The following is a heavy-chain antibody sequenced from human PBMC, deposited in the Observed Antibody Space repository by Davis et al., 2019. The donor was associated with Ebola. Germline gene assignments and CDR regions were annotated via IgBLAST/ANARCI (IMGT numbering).Heavy chain of an antibody. Sequence: GESLKISCAASGFTFSSYAMHWVRQAPGKGLEWVAVISYDGSNKYYADSVKGRFTISRDNSKNTLYLQMHSLRDEDTAVYFCAGGDFWSGQFDYWGQGTLVTVSS. J-gene: IGHJ4*02. V-gene: IGHV3-30-3*01. CDR1: GFTFSSYA. D-gene: IGHD3-3*01. CDR2: ISYDGSNK. CDR3: AGGDFWSGQFDY.